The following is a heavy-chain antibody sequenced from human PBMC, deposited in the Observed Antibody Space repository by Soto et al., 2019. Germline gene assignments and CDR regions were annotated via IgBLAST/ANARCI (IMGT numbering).Heavy chain of an antibody. D-gene: IGHD4-17*01. V-gene: IGHV3-33*01. J-gene: IGHJ3*02. CDR2: IWYDGTNE. CDR3: GRDDYANARAFDI. Sequence: QVQLVESGGGVVQPGRSLRLSCAASGFTFSSDGMHWVRQAPGKGLEWVAVIWYDGTNEHYRDSVKGRFTISRDNSKNALYLQVNSLRAEDTAVYYCGRDDYANARAFDIGGQGTRVTVSS. CDR1: GFTFSSDG.